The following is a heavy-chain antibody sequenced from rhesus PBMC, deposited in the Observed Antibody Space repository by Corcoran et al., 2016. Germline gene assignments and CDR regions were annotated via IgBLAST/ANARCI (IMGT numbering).Heavy chain of an antibody. D-gene: IGHD5-24*01. CDR2: ISYSGST. CDR3: ARGSAGTVLFDY. V-gene: IGHV4-122*02. CDR1: GYSISSGYG. Sequence: QLQLQESGPGLVTPSETLSLTCAVSGYSISSGYGWSWIRQPPGKVLEWIGYISYSGSTSYNPSLKSRGTISSDTSKNQLSLKLSSVTAADTAVYYCARGSAGTVLFDYWGQGVLVTVSS. J-gene: IGHJ4*01.